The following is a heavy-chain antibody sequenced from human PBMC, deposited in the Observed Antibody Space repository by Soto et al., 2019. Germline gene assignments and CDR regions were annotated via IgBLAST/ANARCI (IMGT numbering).Heavy chain of an antibody. V-gene: IGHV4-59*01. Sequence: SETLSLTCTVSGGSISSYYWSWIRQPPGKGLEWIGYIYYSGSTNYNPSLKSRVTISVDTSKNQFSLKLSSVTAADTAVYYCARERHGDLQYYFDYWGQGTLVTVSS. J-gene: IGHJ4*02. CDR3: ARERHGDLQYYFDY. D-gene: IGHD4-17*01. CDR2: IYYSGST. CDR1: GGSISSYY.